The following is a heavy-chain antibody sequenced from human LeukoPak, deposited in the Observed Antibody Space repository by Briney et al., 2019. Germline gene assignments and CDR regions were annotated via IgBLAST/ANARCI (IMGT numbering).Heavy chain of an antibody. CDR1: GFTFNTYN. J-gene: IGHJ6*03. D-gene: IGHD1-26*01. CDR3: ARDPYSGNYGDYYYYYMDV. Sequence: PGGSLRLSCGASGFTFNTYNMNWVRQAPGKGLEWVSSITSSSSYIYYADSVKGRFTISRDNAKSSLYLQMNSLRDEDTAVYYCARDPYSGNYGDYYYYYMDVWGKGTTVTISS. CDR2: ITSSSSYI. V-gene: IGHV3-21*01.